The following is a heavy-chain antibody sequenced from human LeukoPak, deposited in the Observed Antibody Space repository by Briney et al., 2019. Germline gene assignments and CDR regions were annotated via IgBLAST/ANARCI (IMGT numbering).Heavy chain of an antibody. V-gene: IGHV3-74*01. D-gene: IGHD3-16*02. CDR3: ARDSYDYVWGSYRPDAFDI. J-gene: IGHJ3*02. CDR1: GFTFSSYW. CDR2: INSDGSST. Sequence: PGGSLRLSCAASGFTFSSYWMHWVRQAPGKGLVWVSRINSDGSSTSYADSVKGRFTISRDNAKNTLYLQMNSLRAEDTAVYYCARDSYDYVWGSYRPDAFDIWGQGTMVTVSS.